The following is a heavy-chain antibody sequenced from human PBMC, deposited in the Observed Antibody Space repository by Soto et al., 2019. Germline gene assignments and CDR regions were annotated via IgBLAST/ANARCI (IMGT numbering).Heavy chain of an antibody. CDR3: ASTYYDSDYYYYGMDV. Sequence: PGESLKISCKGSGYSFTSYWISWVRQMPGKGLEWMGRIDPSGSYTNYSPSFQGHVTISADKSISTAYLQWSSLKASDTAMYYCASTYYDSDYYYYGMDVWGQGTTVTVSS. CDR2: IDPSGSYT. V-gene: IGHV5-10-1*01. D-gene: IGHD3-3*01. J-gene: IGHJ6*02. CDR1: GYSFTSYW.